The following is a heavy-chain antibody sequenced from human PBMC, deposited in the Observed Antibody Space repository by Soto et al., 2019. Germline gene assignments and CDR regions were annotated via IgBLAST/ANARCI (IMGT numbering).Heavy chain of an antibody. V-gene: IGHV3-64D*08. J-gene: IGHJ4*02. D-gene: IGHD5-12*01. CDR2: ISANGHST. CDR1: GFTFNDNP. CDR3: VKGAGWLQDVDY. Sequence: EVQLVESGGGLVQPGGSLRLSCSASGFTFNDNPMYWVRQAPGKGLEYVSLISANGHSTHYADSVKGRFSISRDNSENTLYLQMSSLRAEDTAVYYCVKGAGWLQDVDYWGQGNLVTVSS.